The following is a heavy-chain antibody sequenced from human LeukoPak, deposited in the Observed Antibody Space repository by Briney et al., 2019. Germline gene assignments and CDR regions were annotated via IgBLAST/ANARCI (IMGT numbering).Heavy chain of an antibody. Sequence: SETLSLTCTASGGSISSYYWSWIRQPPGKGLEWIGYIYYSGSTNYNPSLKSRVTISVDTSKNQFSLKLSSVTAADTAVYYCARDGEAYGSGSYHLHWFDPWGQGTLVTVSS. D-gene: IGHD3-10*01. CDR1: GGSISSYY. J-gene: IGHJ5*02. V-gene: IGHV4-59*01. CDR2: IYYSGST. CDR3: ARDGEAYGSGSYHLHWFDP.